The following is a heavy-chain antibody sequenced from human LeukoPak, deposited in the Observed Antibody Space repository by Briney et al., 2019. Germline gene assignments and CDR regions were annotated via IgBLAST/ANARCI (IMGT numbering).Heavy chain of an antibody. J-gene: IGHJ4*02. Sequence: PSETLTLTCSVSGGSISSYYWSWIRQPPGKGLEWIGYIYYSGSTNYNPSLKSRVTISVDTSKNQFSLKLSSVTAADTAVYYCARDRYSSSSEFDYWGQGTLVTVSS. CDR1: GGSISSYY. CDR2: IYYSGST. D-gene: IGHD6-6*01. CDR3: ARDRYSSSSEFDY. V-gene: IGHV4-59*01.